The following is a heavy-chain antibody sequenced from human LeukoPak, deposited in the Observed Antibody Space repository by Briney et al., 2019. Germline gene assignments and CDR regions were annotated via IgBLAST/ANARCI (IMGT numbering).Heavy chain of an antibody. CDR2: IGSDYDR. V-gene: IGHV3-23*01. CDR3: AKSAGVATIYFDS. D-gene: IGHD5-12*01. CDR1: GFAFGSYT. J-gene: IGHJ4*02. Sequence: GGSLRLSCTASGFAFGSYTMAWVHRAPGKGLEGVAAIGSDYDRVHEDSVKGRFTISRDNSRSTLYLQMDNLRAEDTAVYFCAKSAGVATIYFDSWGQGALVTVSS.